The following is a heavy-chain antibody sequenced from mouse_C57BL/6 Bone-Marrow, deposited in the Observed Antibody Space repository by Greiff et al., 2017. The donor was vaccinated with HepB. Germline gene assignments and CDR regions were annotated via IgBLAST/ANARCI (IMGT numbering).Heavy chain of an antibody. CDR3: ARTTVGADY. J-gene: IGHJ2*01. CDR2: IPPNSGST. CDR1: GYTFTSFW. V-gene: IGHV1-64*01. D-gene: IGHD1-1*01. Sequence: QVQLQQPGAELVKPGASVKLSCKASGYTFTSFWMHWVKQRPGQGLEWIGMIPPNSGSTNYNEKFKSKATLTVDKSSITAYMQLSSLTSEDSAVYYCARTTVGADYWGQGTTLTVSS.